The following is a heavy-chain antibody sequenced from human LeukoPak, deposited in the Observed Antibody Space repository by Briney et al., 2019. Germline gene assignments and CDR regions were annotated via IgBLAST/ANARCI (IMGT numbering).Heavy chain of an antibody. CDR2: ISGSGGNT. CDR1: GFIFSSYA. J-gene: IGHJ4*02. D-gene: IGHD2-15*01. V-gene: IGHV3-23*01. CDR3: AEDRAGNWSGGNCHPLDF. Sequence: GGSLRLSCAASGFIFSSYAITWVRQAPGKGLEWVSAISGSGGNTYYADSVEGRFTISRDNSKNMVNLQMNSLRDEDTAVYYCAEDRAGNWSGGNCHPLDFWGQGTLVTVSS.